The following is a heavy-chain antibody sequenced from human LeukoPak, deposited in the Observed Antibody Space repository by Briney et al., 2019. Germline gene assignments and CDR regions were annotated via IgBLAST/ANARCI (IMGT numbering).Heavy chain of an antibody. CDR2: ISSSSSYT. V-gene: IGHV3-11*06. Sequence: PCGSLRLSCAASRFTFSDYYMSWIRQAPGKGLECVSYISSSSSYTNYADSVKGRFTISRDNAKNSLYLQMDSLRAEDTAVYYCARGDCSSTSCYGYYYYYGMDVWGQGTTVTVSS. D-gene: IGHD2-2*01. CDR1: RFTFSDYY. J-gene: IGHJ6*02. CDR3: ARGDCSSTSCYGYYYYYGMDV.